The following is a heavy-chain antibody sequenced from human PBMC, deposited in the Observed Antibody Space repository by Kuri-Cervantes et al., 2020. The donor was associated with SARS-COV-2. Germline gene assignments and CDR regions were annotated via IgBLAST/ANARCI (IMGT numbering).Heavy chain of an antibody. V-gene: IGHV1-46*01. CDR2: INPSGGST. D-gene: IGHD3-16*02. J-gene: IGHJ4*02. CDR1: GYTFTGYY. CDR3: AEGAYDYVWGSYRHPPPLPF. Sequence: ASVKVSCKASGYTFTGYYMHWVRQAPGQGLEWMGIINPSGGSTSYAQKFQGRVTMTRDTSTSTAYMELSSLRSEDTAVYYCAEGAYDYVWGSYRHPPPLPFWGQGTLVTVSS.